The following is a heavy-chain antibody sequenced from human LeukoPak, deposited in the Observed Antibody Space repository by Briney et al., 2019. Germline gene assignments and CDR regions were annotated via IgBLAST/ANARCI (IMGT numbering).Heavy chain of an antibody. CDR3: ARARTMITFGGVRHAFDI. J-gene: IGHJ3*02. V-gene: IGHV1-69*04. CDR2: IIPLLGVT. D-gene: IGHD3-16*01. CDR1: GGTFCSYA. Sequence: SVKVSCKASGGTFCSYAFNWVRQAPGQGLEWVGRIIPLLGVTNHAQKLQGRVTVTADPATNTAYMELSSLIPDDTAVYYCARARTMITFGGVRHAFDIWGQGTLVTVSS.